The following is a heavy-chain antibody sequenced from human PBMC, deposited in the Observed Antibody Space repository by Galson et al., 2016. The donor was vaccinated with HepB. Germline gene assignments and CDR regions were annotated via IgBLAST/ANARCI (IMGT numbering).Heavy chain of an antibody. Sequence: SLRLSCAASGFTFNIYSMNWVRQAPGKGLEWVSFIDASNNYIYYADSVQGRSTISRDNAKNSLYLQMSSLRAEDTAVYYCATDTMPSGRFGELSYWGQGTLVTVSS. CDR1: GFTFNIYS. CDR2: IDASNNYI. CDR3: ATDTMPSGRFGELSY. V-gene: IGHV3-21*01. J-gene: IGHJ4*02. D-gene: IGHD3-10*01.